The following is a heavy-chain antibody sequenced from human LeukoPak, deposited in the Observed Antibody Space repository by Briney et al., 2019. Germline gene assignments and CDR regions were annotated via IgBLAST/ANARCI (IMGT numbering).Heavy chain of an antibody. Sequence: GSLRLSCAASGFTFDDYAMHWVRQAPGKGLEWVSFISWDGISTYYADSVKGRFTISRDNAKNSLYLQMNSLRAEDTAVYYCAELGITMIGGVWGKGTTVTISS. CDR2: ISWDGIST. CDR1: GFTFDDYA. CDR3: AELGITMIGGV. J-gene: IGHJ6*04. D-gene: IGHD3-10*02. V-gene: IGHV3-43D*03.